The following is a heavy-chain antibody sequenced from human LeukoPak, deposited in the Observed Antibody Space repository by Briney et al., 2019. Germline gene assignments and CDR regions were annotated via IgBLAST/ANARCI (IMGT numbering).Heavy chain of an antibody. CDR1: GFTFSSYA. D-gene: IGHD1-26*01. Sequence: GGSLRLSCAASGFTFSSYAMSWVRQAPGKGLEWVSAISGSGGSTYYADSVKGRFTISRDNSKNTLYLQMNSLRAEDTAVYYCARGGKWDNWFDPWGQGTLVTVSS. V-gene: IGHV3-23*01. J-gene: IGHJ5*02. CDR3: ARGGKWDNWFDP. CDR2: ISGSGGST.